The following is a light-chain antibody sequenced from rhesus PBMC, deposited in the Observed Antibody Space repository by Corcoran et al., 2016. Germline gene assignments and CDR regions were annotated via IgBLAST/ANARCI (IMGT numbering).Light chain of an antibody. CDR1: QRINSW. Sequence: DIQMTQSPSSLSASVGDKVTITCRASQRINSWLAWYQQKPGKAPKLLIYAASTLQSGVPSRFSGSGSWTYSTLAISSLQPEYFATYYCQQVYNTPFTFSPGTKLDIK. V-gene: IGKV1-18*01. J-gene: IGKJ3*01. CDR3: QQVYNTPFT. CDR2: AAS.